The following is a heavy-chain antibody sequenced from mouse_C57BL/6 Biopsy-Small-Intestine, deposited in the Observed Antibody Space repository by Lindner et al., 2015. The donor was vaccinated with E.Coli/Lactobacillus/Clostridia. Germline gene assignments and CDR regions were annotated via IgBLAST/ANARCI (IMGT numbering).Heavy chain of an antibody. CDR2: IYPGDGDT. Sequence: VQLQESGPELVKPGASVKISCKASGYAFSSSWMNWVKQRPGKGLEWIGRIYPGDGDTNYNGKFKGKATLTADKSSSTAYMQISSLTSEDSAVYFCAREGQPRTWFAYWGQGTLVTVSA. D-gene: IGHD3-3*01. CDR1: GYAFSSSW. J-gene: IGHJ3*01. CDR3: AREGQPRTWFAY. V-gene: IGHV1-82*01.